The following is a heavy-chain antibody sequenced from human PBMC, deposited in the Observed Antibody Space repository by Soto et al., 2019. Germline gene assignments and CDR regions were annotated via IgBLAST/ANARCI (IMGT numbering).Heavy chain of an antibody. CDR1: GGTFSSYA. CDR2: IIPIFGTA. D-gene: IGHD5-12*01. Sequence: GASVKVSCKASGGTFSSYAISWVRQAPGQGLEWMGGIIPIFGTANYAQKFQGRVTITADESTSTAYMELSSLRSEDTAVYYCARDPPGKGIVATEGYYGMDVWGQGTTVTVSS. CDR3: ARDPPGKGIVATEGYYGMDV. J-gene: IGHJ6*02. V-gene: IGHV1-69*13.